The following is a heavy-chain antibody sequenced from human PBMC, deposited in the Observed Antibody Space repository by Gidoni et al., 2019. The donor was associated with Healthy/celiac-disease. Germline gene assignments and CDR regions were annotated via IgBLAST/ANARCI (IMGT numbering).Heavy chain of an antibody. CDR3: ARFGYCSGGSCFPDGMDV. J-gene: IGHJ6*02. D-gene: IGHD2-15*01. CDR2: IWYDGSNK. V-gene: IGHV3-33*01. Sequence: VAVIWYDGSNKYYADSVKGRFTISGDNSKNTLYLQMNSLRAEATAVYYCARFGYCSGGSCFPDGMDVWGQGTTVTVSS.